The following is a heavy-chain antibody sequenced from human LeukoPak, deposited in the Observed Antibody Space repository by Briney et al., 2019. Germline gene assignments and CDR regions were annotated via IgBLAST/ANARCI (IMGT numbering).Heavy chain of an antibody. D-gene: IGHD3-10*01. CDR3: ARAPYSDYYGSERDFDY. J-gene: IGHJ4*02. V-gene: IGHV1-18*01. Sequence: ASLKVSCTTSGYTFTNYGITWVRQAPGQGLEWIWWINVYKRSTNYAQKVKGRVTMTTDKSTSTAYLELKSLRADDTAVYYCARAPYSDYYGSERDFDYWGQGTLVTVSS. CDR1: GYTFTNYG. CDR2: INVYKRST.